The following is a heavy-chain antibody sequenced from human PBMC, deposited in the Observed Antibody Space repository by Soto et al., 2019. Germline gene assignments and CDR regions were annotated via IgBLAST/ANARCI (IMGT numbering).Heavy chain of an antibody. CDR1: GYIFTNYW. J-gene: IGHJ6*02. Sequence: PGESLKISCKGFGYIFTNYWIGWVRQMPGKGLEWMGIIYPGDSDTRYSPSFQGQVTISADKSVNTAYLQWSSLKASDTAMYYCARQGSNGAYYYYGMDVWGQGTTVTVSS. CDR3: ARQGSNGAYYYYGMDV. CDR2: IYPGDSDT. V-gene: IGHV5-51*01. D-gene: IGHD3-16*01.